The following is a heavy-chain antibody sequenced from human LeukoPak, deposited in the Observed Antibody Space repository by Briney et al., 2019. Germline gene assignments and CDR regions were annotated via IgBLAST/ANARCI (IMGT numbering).Heavy chain of an antibody. J-gene: IGHJ6*02. Sequence: SGPALVRPTQTLTLTCTFSGFSLTTSGMCVTWVRQPPGKALEWLARIDWDDDEYYNTSLKTRLTTSKDTSKNQVVLTMTNMDPVDTATYYCARSTRDYFYNYGMDVWGRGTTVTVSS. V-gene: IGHV2-70*11. CDR2: IDWDDDE. D-gene: IGHD1-1*01. CDR3: ARSTRDYFYNYGMDV. CDR1: GFSLTTSGMC.